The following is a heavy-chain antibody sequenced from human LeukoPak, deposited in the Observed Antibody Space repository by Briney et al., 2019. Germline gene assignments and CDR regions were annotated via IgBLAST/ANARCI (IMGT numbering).Heavy chain of an antibody. Sequence: GGSLRLSCAASGFTFSSYAMSWVRQAPGKGLEWVSAISGSGGSTYYADSVKGRFAISRDNSKNTLYLQMNSLRAEDTAVYYCAKDLRSGWYFDYWGQGTLVTVSS. J-gene: IGHJ4*02. V-gene: IGHV3-23*01. CDR1: GFTFSSYA. CDR3: AKDLRSGWYFDY. D-gene: IGHD6-19*01. CDR2: ISGSGGST.